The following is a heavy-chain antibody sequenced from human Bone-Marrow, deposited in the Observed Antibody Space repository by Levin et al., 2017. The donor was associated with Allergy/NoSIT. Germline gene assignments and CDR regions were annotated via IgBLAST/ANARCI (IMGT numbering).Heavy chain of an antibody. V-gene: IGHV1-18*01. CDR3: ARDLRFGELLVY. Sequence: GESLKISCKASGYTFTSYGISWVRQAPGQGLEWMGWISAYNGNTNYAQKLQGRVTMTTDTSTSTAYMELRSLRSDDTAVYYCARDLRFGELLVYWGQGTLVTVSS. J-gene: IGHJ4*02. CDR2: ISAYNGNT. CDR1: GYTFTSYG. D-gene: IGHD3-10*01.